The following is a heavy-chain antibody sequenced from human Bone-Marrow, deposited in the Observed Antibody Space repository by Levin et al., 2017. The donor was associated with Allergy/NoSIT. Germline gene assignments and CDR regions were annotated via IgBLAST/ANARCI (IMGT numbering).Heavy chain of an antibody. J-gene: IGHJ4*02. CDR2: ISTTGNTI. V-gene: IGHV3-48*03. Sequence: GGSLRLSCAASGLTFTLHEMNWIRQAPGKGLEWLSYISTTGNTIYYADSVKGRFSMSRDNAKNSVYLQMNSLGAGDTAVYYCASQNFGTTSVHGVFEYWGQGTLVTVSS. CDR1: GLTFTLHE. D-gene: IGHD2/OR15-2a*01. CDR3: ASQNFGTTSVHGVFEY.